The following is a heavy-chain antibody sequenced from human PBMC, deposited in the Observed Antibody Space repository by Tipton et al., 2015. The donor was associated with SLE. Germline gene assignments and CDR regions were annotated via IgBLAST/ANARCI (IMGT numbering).Heavy chain of an antibody. CDR2: IYTSGST. Sequence: TLSLTCTVSGGSISSGSYYWSWIRQPAGKGLEWIGYIYTSGSTNYNPSLKSRVTISVDTSKNQFSLKLSSVTAADTAVYYCARGNSGSCDYWGQGTLVTVSS. J-gene: IGHJ4*02. D-gene: IGHD1-26*01. CDR1: GGSISSGSYY. V-gene: IGHV4-61*09. CDR3: ARGNSGSCDY.